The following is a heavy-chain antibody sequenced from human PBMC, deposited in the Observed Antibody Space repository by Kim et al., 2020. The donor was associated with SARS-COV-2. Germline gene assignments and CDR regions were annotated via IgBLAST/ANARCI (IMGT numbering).Heavy chain of an antibody. Sequence: SVKVSCKASGGTFSSYAISWVRQAPGQGLEWMGRIIPILGIANYAQKFQGRVTITADKSTSTAYMELSSLRSEDTAVYYCARAPYKTYYGSGTPRVGFDPWGQGTLVTVSS. J-gene: IGHJ5*02. D-gene: IGHD3-10*01. V-gene: IGHV1-69*04. CDR1: GGTFSSYA. CDR2: IIPILGIA. CDR3: ARAPYKTYYGSGTPRVGFDP.